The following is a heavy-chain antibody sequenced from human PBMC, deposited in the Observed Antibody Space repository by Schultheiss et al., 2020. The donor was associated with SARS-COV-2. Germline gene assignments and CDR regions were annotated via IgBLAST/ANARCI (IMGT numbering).Heavy chain of an antibody. CDR2: ISSSSSYI. Sequence: GGSLRLSCAASGFTFSSYSMNWVRQAPGKGLEWVSSISSSSSYIYYADSVKGRFTISRDNAKNSLYLQMNSLRAEDSAVYYCARDGPHCSSTSCPYYYYYYGMDVWGQGTTVTVSS. CDR3: ARDGPHCSSTSCPYYYYYYGMDV. V-gene: IGHV3-21*01. J-gene: IGHJ6*02. D-gene: IGHD2-2*01. CDR1: GFTFSSYS.